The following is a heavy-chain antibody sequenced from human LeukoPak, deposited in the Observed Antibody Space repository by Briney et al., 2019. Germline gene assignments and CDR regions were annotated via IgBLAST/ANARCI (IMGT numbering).Heavy chain of an antibody. CDR2: IYPGDSDT. CDR3: ARVSIVVVPAAMHPIDY. CDR1: GYTFSSYW. V-gene: IGHV5-51*01. J-gene: IGHJ4*02. D-gene: IGHD2-2*01. Sequence: GESLKISCKGSGYTFSSYWIGWVRQMPGKGLEWMGIIYPGDSDTRYSPSFQGQATISADKSISTAYLQWSSLKASDTATYYCARVSIVVVPAAMHPIDYWGQGTLVTVSS.